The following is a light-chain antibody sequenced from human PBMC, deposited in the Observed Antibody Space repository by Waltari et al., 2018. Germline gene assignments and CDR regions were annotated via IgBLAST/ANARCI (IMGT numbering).Light chain of an antibody. J-gene: IGLJ2*01. CDR2: SNN. CDR3: AAWDDSLNGPV. CDR1: SSTIGSNT. Sequence: QSVLTQPPSASGPPGQRVTTSCSGSSSTIGSNTVNWYQQLPGTAPKILIYSNNQRPSGVPDRFSGSKSGTSASLAISGLQSEDEADYYCAAWDDSLNGPVFGGGTKLTVL. V-gene: IGLV1-44*01.